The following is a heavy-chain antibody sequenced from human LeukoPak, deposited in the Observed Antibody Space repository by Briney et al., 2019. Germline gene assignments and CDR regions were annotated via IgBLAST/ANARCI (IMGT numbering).Heavy chain of an antibody. D-gene: IGHD4-17*01. CDR1: VYSISSGYY. CDR2: IYHSGST. CDR3: ARGMTTVTPFDY. Sequence: SETLSLTCTVSVYSISSGYYWGWIRQPPGKGLEWIGNIYHSGSTYYNPSLKSRVTISLDTSKNQFSLKLSSVTAADTAMYYCARGMTTVTPFDYWGQGTLVTVSP. J-gene: IGHJ4*02. V-gene: IGHV4-38-2*02.